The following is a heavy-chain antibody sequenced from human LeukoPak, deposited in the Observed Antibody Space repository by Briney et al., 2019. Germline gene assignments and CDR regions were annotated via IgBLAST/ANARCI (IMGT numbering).Heavy chain of an antibody. CDR1: GFTFSSYE. CDR3: ARGDSSSILINDAFDF. J-gene: IGHJ3*01. CDR2: ISSSSSTI. V-gene: IGHV3-48*03. D-gene: IGHD2-21*01. Sequence: GRSLRLSCAASGFTFSSYEMNWIRQAPGKGLEWVAYISSSSSTIYYADSVKGRFTISRDNAKNSLSLQLSSLRGEDTALYYCARGDSSSILINDAFDFWGQGTMVTVSS.